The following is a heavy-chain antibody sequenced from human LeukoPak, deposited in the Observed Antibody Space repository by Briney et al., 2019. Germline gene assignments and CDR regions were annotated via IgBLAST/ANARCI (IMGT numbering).Heavy chain of an antibody. D-gene: IGHD6-19*01. CDR2: MNPNSGNT. J-gene: IGHJ6*02. CDR3: ARGIQWLAYYYYGMDV. CDR1: GYTFTSYD. Sequence: GASVKVSCKASGYTFTSYDINWARQATGQGLEWMGWMNPNSGNTGYAQKFQGRVTMTRNTSISTAYMELSSLRSEDTAVYYCARGIQWLAYYYYGMDVWGQGTTVTVSS. V-gene: IGHV1-8*01.